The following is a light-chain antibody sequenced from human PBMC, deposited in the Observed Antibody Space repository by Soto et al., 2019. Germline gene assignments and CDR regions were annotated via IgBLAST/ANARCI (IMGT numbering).Light chain of an antibody. V-gene: IGKV3-20*01. CDR2: GAC. Sequence: EIGLTQSPGTLSLSPGERATLSCRASQSVSSSYLAWYQQKPGQAPRLRIYGACSRATGIPERFSGSGSGTVFSFTISRLEREGFAVYYCLADGSLPWRFDEGTKVDTK. CDR1: QSVSSSY. J-gene: IGKJ1*01. CDR3: LADGSLPWR.